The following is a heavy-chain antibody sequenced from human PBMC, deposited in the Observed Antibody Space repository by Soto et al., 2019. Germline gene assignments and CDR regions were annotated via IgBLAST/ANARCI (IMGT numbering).Heavy chain of an antibody. Sequence: KPSETLSLTCTVSGGSISSGGYYWSWIRQHPGKGLEWIGYIYYSGSTYYNPSLKSRVTISVDTSKNQFSLKLSSVTAADTAVYYCARAAAGWLRLIYFDYWGQGTLVTVSS. CDR1: GGSISSGGYY. V-gene: IGHV4-31*03. CDR2: IYYSGST. J-gene: IGHJ4*02. CDR3: ARAAAGWLRLIYFDY. D-gene: IGHD5-12*01.